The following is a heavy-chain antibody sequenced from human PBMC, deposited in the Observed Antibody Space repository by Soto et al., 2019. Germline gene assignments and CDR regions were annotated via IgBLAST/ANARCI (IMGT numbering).Heavy chain of an antibody. CDR1: GYTFTSYG. D-gene: IGHD2-15*01. J-gene: IGHJ6*02. Sequence: ASVKVSCKASGYTFTSYGISWVRQAPGQGLEWMGWISAYNGNTNYAQKLQGRVTMTTDTSTSTAYMELRSLRSDDTAVYYCARLYGGKKYYYYYYGMDVWGQGTTVTVSS. CDR3: ARLYGGKKYYYYYYGMDV. CDR2: ISAYNGNT. V-gene: IGHV1-18*01.